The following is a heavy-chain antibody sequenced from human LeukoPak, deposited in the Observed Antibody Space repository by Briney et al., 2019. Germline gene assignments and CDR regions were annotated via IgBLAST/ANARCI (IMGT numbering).Heavy chain of an antibody. CDR3: ARHPAYCGGDCP. D-gene: IGHD2-21*01. CDR2: LYYTGRT. CDR1: GGSITSNDYY. Sequence: SETLSLTCTVSGGSITSNDYYWGWIRQPPGKGLEFIGSLYYTGRTYYNPSLKSRLTISVDTSKNHCSLRLSFVTAADTAVYYCARHPAYCGGDCPWGQGTLVTVSS. J-gene: IGHJ5*02. V-gene: IGHV4-39*01.